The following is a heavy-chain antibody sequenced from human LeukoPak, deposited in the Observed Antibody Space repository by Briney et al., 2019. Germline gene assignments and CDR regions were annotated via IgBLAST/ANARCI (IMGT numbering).Heavy chain of an antibody. CDR3: ARGGNYGDYDGYFDY. D-gene: IGHD4-17*01. CDR2: IYYVGST. Sequence: SESLSLTCTVSGGSISSNYWSWIRLSPGKGLEWIGYIYYVGSTNYKPSLKPRVTISLDTSKNQFSLKLSSVTAADTAVYYCARGGNYGDYDGYFDYWGQGTLVTVSS. J-gene: IGHJ4*02. V-gene: IGHV4-59*08. CDR1: GGSISSNY.